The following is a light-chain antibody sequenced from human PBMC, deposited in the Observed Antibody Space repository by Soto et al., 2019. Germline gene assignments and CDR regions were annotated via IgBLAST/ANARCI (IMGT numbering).Light chain of an antibody. CDR1: QSFRGL. CDR3: QQRHMWPIT. CDR2: DAY. V-gene: IGKV3-11*01. Sequence: EIVLTQSPAILSVSPVERATLSCMASQSFRGLLAWYQQKPGQAPRLLIYDAYNRATGIPPRFSGSGSGTDFTLTISSLEPEDSAVYYCQQRHMWPITFGQGTRLEI. J-gene: IGKJ5*01.